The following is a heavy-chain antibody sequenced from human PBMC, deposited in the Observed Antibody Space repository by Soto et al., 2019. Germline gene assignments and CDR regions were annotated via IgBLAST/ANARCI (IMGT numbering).Heavy chain of an antibody. CDR3: ARVGQDCSSISCYMGYYYYGMDV. J-gene: IGHJ6*02. V-gene: IGHV1-46*04. D-gene: IGHD2-2*02. Sequence: GASVKVSCKASGYTFTSYYLHWVRQAPGQGLEWMGIINPSGGSTIYAQELQGRVIMTRDTSTSTVYMELSSLRSEDTAVYYCARVGQDCSSISCYMGYYYYGMDVWGQGTTVTVSS. CDR1: GYTFTSYY. CDR2: INPSGGST.